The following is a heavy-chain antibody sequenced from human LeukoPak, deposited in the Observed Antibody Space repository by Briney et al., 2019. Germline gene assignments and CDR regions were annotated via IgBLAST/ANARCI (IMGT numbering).Heavy chain of an antibody. D-gene: IGHD2-15*01. CDR1: GDSVPSKSAA. Sequence: SQTLSLTCAISGDSVPSKSAAWNWIRQSPSRGLEWVGRTYYRSKWSNDYAASVKSRITVNPDTSKNQFSLQLSSVTPEDTAVYYCARSRAATFDCWGQGTLVTVSS. CDR3: ARSRAATFDC. V-gene: IGHV6-1*01. CDR2: TYYRSKWSN. J-gene: IGHJ4*02.